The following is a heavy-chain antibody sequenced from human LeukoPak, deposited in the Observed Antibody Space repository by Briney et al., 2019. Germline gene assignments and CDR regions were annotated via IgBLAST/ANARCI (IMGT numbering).Heavy chain of an antibody. CDR3: ARDSGRCDDINCHHFDS. Sequence: GGSLRLSCAASGFSFSTYEMNWVRQAPGKGLEWISYISDRGTPVYYADSVKGRFTISRDNAKNSLYLQMNSLRGGDTAFYYCARDSGRCDDINCHHFDSWGQGTLVTVSS. CDR1: GFSFSTYE. CDR2: ISDRGTPV. J-gene: IGHJ4*02. V-gene: IGHV3-48*03. D-gene: IGHD1-1*01.